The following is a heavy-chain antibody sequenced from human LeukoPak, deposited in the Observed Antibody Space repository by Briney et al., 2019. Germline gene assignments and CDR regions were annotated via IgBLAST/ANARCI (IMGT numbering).Heavy chain of an antibody. CDR2: INPSGGRT. J-gene: IGHJ6*02. D-gene: IGHD5-18*01. CDR1: GYTFTSYY. CDR3: ARVNSYGYYYYGMDV. Sequence: AAVKVSCKASGYTFTSYYIHWVRQAPGQGLEWMGVINPSGGRTTYAQKFQGRVTMTRDTSTSTVYMELSSLRSDDKAVYYCARVNSYGYYYYGMDVWGQGTTVTVSS. V-gene: IGHV1-46*01.